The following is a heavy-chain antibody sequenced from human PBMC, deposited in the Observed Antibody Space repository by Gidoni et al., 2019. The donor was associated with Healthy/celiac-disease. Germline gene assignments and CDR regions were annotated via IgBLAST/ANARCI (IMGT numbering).Heavy chain of an antibody. Sequence: EVQLVESGGGLVQPGGSLRLSCAASGFTFISYEMNWVRQAPGKGLEWVSYISSSGSTIYYADSVKGRFTISRDNAKNSLYLQMNSLRAEDTAVYYCARDRGYYDSSGYIDYWGQGTLVTVSS. CDR1: GFTFISYE. CDR2: ISSSGSTI. J-gene: IGHJ4*02. D-gene: IGHD3-22*01. V-gene: IGHV3-48*03. CDR3: ARDRGYYDSSGYIDY.